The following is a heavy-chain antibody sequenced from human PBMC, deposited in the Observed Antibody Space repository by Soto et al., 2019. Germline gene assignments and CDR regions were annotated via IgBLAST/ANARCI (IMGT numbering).Heavy chain of an antibody. CDR3: TRIAAYYYYGMDV. CDR1: GFTFSNAW. V-gene: IGHV3-15*01. J-gene: IGHJ6*02. D-gene: IGHD6-25*01. Sequence: GGXLRLSCAASGFTFSNAWMSWVRQAPGKGLEWVGRIKSKSNGGTTEYAAPVKGRFTISRDDSKNTLYLQMNSLKTEDTAVYYCTRIAAYYYYGMDVWGQGTTVTVSS. CDR2: IKSKSNGGTT.